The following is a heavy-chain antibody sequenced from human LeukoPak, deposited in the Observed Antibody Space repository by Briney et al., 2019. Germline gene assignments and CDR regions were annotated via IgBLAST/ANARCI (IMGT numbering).Heavy chain of an antibody. D-gene: IGHD3-22*01. CDR1: GGSISSYY. J-gene: IGHJ3*02. CDR3: ARVSVSYYYDSSGSPDAFDI. Sequence: SETLSLTCTVSGGSISSYYWSWIRQPPGKGLEWIGYIYYSGSTNYNPSLKSRVTISVDTPKNQFSLKLSSVTAADTAVYYCARVSVSYYYDSSGSPDAFDIWGQGTMVTVSS. V-gene: IGHV4-59*01. CDR2: IYYSGST.